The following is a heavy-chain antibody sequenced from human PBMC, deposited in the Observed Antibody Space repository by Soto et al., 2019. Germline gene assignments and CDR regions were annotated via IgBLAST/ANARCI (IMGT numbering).Heavy chain of an antibody. CDR2: ISAYNGNT. J-gene: IGHJ3*02. CDR3: ARERSYVGTDAFDI. CDR1: GYTFTSYG. V-gene: IGHV1-18*01. Sequence: ASVKVSCKASGYTFTSYGISWVRQAPGQGLEWMGWISAYNGNTNYAQKLQGRVTMTTDTSTSTAYMELRSLRSDDTAVYYCARERSYVGTDAFDIWGQGTMVTVSS. D-gene: IGHD2-15*01.